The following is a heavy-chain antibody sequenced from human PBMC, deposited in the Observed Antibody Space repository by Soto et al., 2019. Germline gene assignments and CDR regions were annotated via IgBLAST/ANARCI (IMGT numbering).Heavy chain of an antibody. J-gene: IGHJ4*02. D-gene: IGHD3-3*01. Sequence: GASVKVSCKASGYTFTGYYMHWVRQAPGQGLEWMGWINPNSGGTNYAQKFQGRVTMTRDTSISTAYMELSRLRSDDTAVYYCARASGYSIRYYFDYWGQGTLVTVSS. CDR1: GYTFTGYY. V-gene: IGHV1-2*02. CDR3: ARASGYSIRYYFDY. CDR2: INPNSGGT.